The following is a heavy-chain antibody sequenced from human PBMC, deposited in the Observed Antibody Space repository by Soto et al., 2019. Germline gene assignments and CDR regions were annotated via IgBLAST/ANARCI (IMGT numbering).Heavy chain of an antibody. CDR1: GFTFSSFV. V-gene: IGHV3-23*01. D-gene: IGHD1-20*01. Sequence: GGSLRLSCAASGFTFSSFVMNWVRQALGKGLVWVSTVSPGGDVSHYTDSVKGRFTISRDNSRRTLHLQMDSLRAEDAAVYFCVRRAITATANWGAFDVWVQGTVATVSS. CDR3: VRRAITATANWGAFDV. J-gene: IGHJ3*01. CDR2: VSPGGDVS.